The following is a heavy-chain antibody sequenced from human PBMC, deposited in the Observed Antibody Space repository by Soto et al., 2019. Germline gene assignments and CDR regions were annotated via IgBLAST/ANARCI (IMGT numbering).Heavy chain of an antibody. Sequence: QVQLVESGGGVVQPGRSLRLSCAASGFTFSSYGMHWVRQAPGKGLEWVAVISYDGSNKYYADTVKGRFTISRDNSKNRLYLQMNSLSAEDTAVYYCASTAPSVWFGEFFDYYGMDVWGQGTTVTVSS. D-gene: IGHD3-10*01. CDR2: ISYDGSNK. CDR3: ASTAPSVWFGEFFDYYGMDV. V-gene: IGHV3-30*03. CDR1: GFTFSSYG. J-gene: IGHJ6*02.